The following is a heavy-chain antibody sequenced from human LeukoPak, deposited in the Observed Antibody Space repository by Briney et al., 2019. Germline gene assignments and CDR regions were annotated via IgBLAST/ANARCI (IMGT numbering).Heavy chain of an antibody. Sequence: PSETLSLTCTVSGGSISGSSYYWGWIRQPPGKGLEWIGSIYYSGSTNYNPSLKSRVTISVDTSKNQFSLKLSSVTAADTAVYYCARGGNWYCGGDCYYFSYWGQGTLVTVSS. CDR1: GGSISGSSYY. D-gene: IGHD2-21*02. J-gene: IGHJ4*02. CDR2: IYYSGST. V-gene: IGHV4-39*07. CDR3: ARGGNWYCGGDCYYFSY.